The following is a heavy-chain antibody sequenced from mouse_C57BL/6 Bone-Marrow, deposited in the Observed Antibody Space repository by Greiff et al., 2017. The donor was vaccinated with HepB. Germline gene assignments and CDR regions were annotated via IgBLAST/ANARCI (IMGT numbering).Heavy chain of an antibody. J-gene: IGHJ1*03. Sequence: QVQLQQSGAELMKPGASVKLSCKATGYTFTGYWIEWVKQRPGHGLEWIGEILPGSGSTNYNAKFKGKATFTADTSSNTAYMQLSSLTTEDSAIYYCARYGSSSYFDVWGTGTTVTVSS. D-gene: IGHD1-1*01. CDR3: ARYGSSSYFDV. CDR1: GYTFTGYW. CDR2: ILPGSGST. V-gene: IGHV1-9*01.